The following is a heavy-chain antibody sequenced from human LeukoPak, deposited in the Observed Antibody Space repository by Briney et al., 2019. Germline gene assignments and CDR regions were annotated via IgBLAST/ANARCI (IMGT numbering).Heavy chain of an antibody. D-gene: IGHD3-10*01. CDR2: IYYSGST. CDR3: ARAPIGRDAFDI. V-gene: IGHV4-59*01. J-gene: IGHJ3*02. Sequence: SETVSLTCTVSGGSISSYYWSWIRQPPGKGLEWIGYIYYSGSTNYTPSLKSRVTISVDTSKNQFSLKLSSVTAADTAVYYCARAPIGRDAFDIWGQGTMVTVSS. CDR1: GGSISSYY.